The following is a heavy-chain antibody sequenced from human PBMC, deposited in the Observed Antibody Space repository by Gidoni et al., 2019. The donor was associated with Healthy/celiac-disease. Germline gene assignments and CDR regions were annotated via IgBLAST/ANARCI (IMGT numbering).Heavy chain of an antibody. CDR1: GFTFSDYY. Sequence: VQLVESGGGLVKPGGSLRLSCSASGFTFSDYYMICIRPAPGKVLEWVSYISSSGSTIYYADSVKGRFTISRDNAKNSLYLQMNSLRAEDTAVYYCAREGGMITFGGVIVPPDAFDIWGQGTMVTVSS. J-gene: IGHJ3*02. V-gene: IGHV3-11*01. CDR3: AREGGMITFGGVIVPPDAFDI. D-gene: IGHD3-16*02. CDR2: ISSSGSTI.